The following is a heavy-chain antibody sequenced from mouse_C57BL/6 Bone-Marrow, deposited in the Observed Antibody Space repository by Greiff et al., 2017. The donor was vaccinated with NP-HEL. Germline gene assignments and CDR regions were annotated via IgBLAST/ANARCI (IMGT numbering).Heavy chain of an antibody. D-gene: IGHD2-3*01. J-gene: IGHJ1*03. Sequence: VQLQQSGPELVKPGASVKISCKASGYTFTDYYMNWVKQSHGKSLEWIGDINPNNGGTSYNQKFKGKATLPVAKSSSTAYMELRSLTSEDSAVYYCARDGYYSSWYFDVWGTGTTVTVSS. V-gene: IGHV1-26*01. CDR3: ARDGYYSSWYFDV. CDR1: GYTFTDYY. CDR2: INPNNGGT.